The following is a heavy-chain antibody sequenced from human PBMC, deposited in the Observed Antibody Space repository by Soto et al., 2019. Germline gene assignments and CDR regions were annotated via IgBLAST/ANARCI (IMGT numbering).Heavy chain of an antibody. D-gene: IGHD3-16*01. J-gene: IGHJ6*02. Sequence: QVQLVQSGAEVKKPGASVKVSCKASGYTFTGYYMHWVRQAPGQGLEWMGWINPNSGGTNYAQKFQGWVTITNDTSISTAYMELSRLRSADPAVNYWARGGGEPTYYYYGMDVWGQGTTVTVSS. CDR3: ARGGGEPTYYYYGMDV. CDR1: GYTFTGYY. V-gene: IGHV1-2*04. CDR2: INPNSGGT.